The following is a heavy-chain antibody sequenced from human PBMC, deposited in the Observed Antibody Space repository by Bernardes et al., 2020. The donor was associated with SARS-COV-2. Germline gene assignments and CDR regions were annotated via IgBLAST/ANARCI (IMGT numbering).Heavy chain of an antibody. Sequence: GGSLRLSCAASGFTVSRNDMSWVRQAPGKGLEWVSVIYSVGGTYYADSVKGRFTISRDNSKNTLNLQMNSLRTEDTAMYYCARAPTEYCSGGRCYSHVDYFYYGMDVWGQGTTVTVAS. J-gene: IGHJ6*02. CDR2: IYSVGGT. CDR3: ARAPTEYCSGGRCYSHVDYFYYGMDV. V-gene: IGHV3-66*02. CDR1: GFTVSRND. D-gene: IGHD2-15*01.